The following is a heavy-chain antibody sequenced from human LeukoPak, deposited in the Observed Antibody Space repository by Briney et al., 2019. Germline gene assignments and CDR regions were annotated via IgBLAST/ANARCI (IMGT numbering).Heavy chain of an antibody. Sequence: PSETLSLTCTVSGGSISSSSYYWGWIRQPPGKGLEWIGSIYYSGSTYYNPSLKSRVTISVDTSKNQFSLKLNSVTAADTAVYYCASLRERSYYARGFDYWGQGTLVTVSS. D-gene: IGHD1-26*01. CDR1: GGSISSSSYY. CDR3: ASLRERSYYARGFDY. J-gene: IGHJ4*02. V-gene: IGHV4-39*01. CDR2: IYYSGST.